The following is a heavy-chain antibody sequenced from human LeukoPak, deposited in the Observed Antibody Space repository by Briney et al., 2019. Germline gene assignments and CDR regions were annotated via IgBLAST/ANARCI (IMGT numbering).Heavy chain of an antibody. CDR3: AKMVIAAAAARDY. V-gene: IGHV3-30*18. Sequence: VGSLRLSCAASGFTFSSYGMHWVRQAPGKGLEWVAVISYDGSNKYYADSVKGRFTISRDNSKNTLYLQMNSLRAEDTAVYYCAKMVIAAAAARDYWGQGTLVTVSS. CDR1: GFTFSSYG. J-gene: IGHJ4*02. D-gene: IGHD6-13*01. CDR2: ISYDGSNK.